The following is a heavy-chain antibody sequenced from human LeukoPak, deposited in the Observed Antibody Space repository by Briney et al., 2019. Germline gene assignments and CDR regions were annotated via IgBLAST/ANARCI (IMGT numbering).Heavy chain of an antibody. J-gene: IGHJ4*02. Sequence: PSETLSLTCTVSGGSIMSSSYYWAWIRQPPGKGLEWIGSIYYSGSTSYNPSLKSRVTISVDTSKNQFSLKLSSVTAADTAVYYCARVKSLGSGSYYNDYWGQGTLVTVSS. D-gene: IGHD3-10*01. V-gene: IGHV4-39*07. CDR1: GGSIMSSSYY. CDR2: IYYSGST. CDR3: ARVKSLGSGSYYNDY.